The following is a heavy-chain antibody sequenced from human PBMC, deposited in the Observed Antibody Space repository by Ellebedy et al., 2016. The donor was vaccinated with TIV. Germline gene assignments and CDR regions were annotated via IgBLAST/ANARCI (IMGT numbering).Heavy chain of an antibody. CDR2: IKEDESEA. D-gene: IGHD2-2*01. V-gene: IGHV3-7*03. Sequence: PGGSLRLSCAASGFTFTNNAMSWVRKAPGKGREWVANIKEDESEAYYVDSVKGRFTISRDNAKTSLYLQMSNLRAEDTAVFYCARAGGRHSTGSGFYWGQGTRVTVST. CDR3: ARAGGRHSTGSGFY. CDR1: GFTFTNNA. J-gene: IGHJ4*02.